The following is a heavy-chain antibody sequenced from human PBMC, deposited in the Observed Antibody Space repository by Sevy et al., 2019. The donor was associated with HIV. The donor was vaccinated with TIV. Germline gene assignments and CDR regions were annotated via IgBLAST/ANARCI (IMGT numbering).Heavy chain of an antibody. Sequence: GGSLRLSCAASGFTFSRNWMHWVRQAPGKGLVWVSRINSDGTSTTYADSVKGRITISRDNAKNTLYLQMNSLRAEDTAVYYCARVAPNCGDYISYGMDVWGQGTTVTVSS. CDR1: GFTFSRNW. CDR2: INSDGTST. V-gene: IGHV3-74*03. J-gene: IGHJ6*02. CDR3: ARVAPNCGDYISYGMDV. D-gene: IGHD4-17*01.